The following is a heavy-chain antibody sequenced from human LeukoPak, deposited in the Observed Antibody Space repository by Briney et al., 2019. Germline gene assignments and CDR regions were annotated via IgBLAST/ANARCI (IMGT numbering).Heavy chain of an antibody. D-gene: IGHD6-6*01. CDR3: EVAARGSNFFDY. CDR1: GFTFSSYA. J-gene: IGHJ4*02. CDR2: ISYDGSNK. Sequence: GGSLRLSCAASGFTFSSYAMHWVRQAPGKGLEWVAVISYDGSNKYYADPVKGRFTISRDNSKNTLYLQMNSLRAEDTAVYYCEVAARGSNFFDYWGQGTLVTVSS. V-gene: IGHV3-30*04.